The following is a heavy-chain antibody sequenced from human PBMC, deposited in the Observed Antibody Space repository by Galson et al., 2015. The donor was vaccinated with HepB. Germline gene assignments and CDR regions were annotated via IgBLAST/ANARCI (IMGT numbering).Heavy chain of an antibody. CDR3: ARTMTTVTKDPPEDYYYMDV. J-gene: IGHJ6*03. Sequence: LRLSCAASGFTFSSYGMHWVRQAPGKGLEWVAVIWYDGSNKYYADSVKGRFTISRDNSKNTLYLQMNSLRAEDTAVYYCARTMTTVTKDPPEDYYYMDVWGKGTTVTVSS. CDR2: IWYDGSNK. CDR1: GFTFSSYG. D-gene: IGHD4-17*01. V-gene: IGHV3-33*01.